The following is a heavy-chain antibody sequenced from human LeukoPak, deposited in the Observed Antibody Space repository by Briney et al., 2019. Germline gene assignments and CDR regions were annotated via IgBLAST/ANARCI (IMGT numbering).Heavy chain of an antibody. D-gene: IGHD3-10*01. J-gene: IGHJ6*04. V-gene: IGHV4-38-2*01. CDR3: ASYYASGVSAYNYYGMDV. CDR1: GYSISSGYY. CDR2: MSHNRGT. Sequence: SETLSLTCAVSGYSISSGYYWGWIRQPPGKGLEWIGSMSHNRGTFYNPSLKSRVTISMDTSKNQFSLRLSSVTAADTAVYYCASYYASGVSAYNYYGMDVWGKGTTVTVSS.